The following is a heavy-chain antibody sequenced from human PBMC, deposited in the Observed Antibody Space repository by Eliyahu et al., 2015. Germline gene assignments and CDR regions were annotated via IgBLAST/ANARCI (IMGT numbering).Heavy chain of an antibody. V-gene: IGHV1-18*04. Sequence: QVQLVQSGAEVKKPGASVKVSCKAXXXTFTSYGISWVRQAPGQGLEWMGWISAYNGNTNYAQKLQGRVTMTTDTSTSTAYMELRSLRSDDTAVYYCARDSGQWLATPLDYWGQGTLVTVSS. CDR3: ARDSGQWLATPLDY. D-gene: IGHD6-19*01. J-gene: IGHJ4*02. CDR1: XXTFTSYG. CDR2: ISAYNGNT.